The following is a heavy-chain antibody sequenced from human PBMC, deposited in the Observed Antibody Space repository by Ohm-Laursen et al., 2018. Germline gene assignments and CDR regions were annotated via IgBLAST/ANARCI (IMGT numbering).Heavy chain of an antibody. CDR3: AKDFLDSSHNWFDP. Sequence: SLRLSCAASGFTLNSNYMSWVRQAPGKGLEWVSVIFAGGGTYYAASVMGRFTISRDNSKNTLYLQMNSLRDEDTAVYYCAKDFLDSSHNWFDPWGQGTLATVSS. D-gene: IGHD3/OR15-3a*01. CDR1: GFTLNSNY. V-gene: IGHV3-66*02. J-gene: IGHJ5*02. CDR2: IFAGGGT.